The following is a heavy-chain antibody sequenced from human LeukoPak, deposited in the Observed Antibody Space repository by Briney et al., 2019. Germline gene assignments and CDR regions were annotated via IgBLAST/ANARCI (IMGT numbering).Heavy chain of an antibody. CDR2: ISSSSSYI. V-gene: IGHV3-21*01. CDR3: AREHLAVAAADY. J-gene: IGHJ4*02. Sequence: PGGSLRLSCAASGFTFSSYTMNWVRQAPGKGLEWVSSISSSSSYIYYADSVKGRFTISRDNAKNSLYLQMDSLRAEDTAVYYCAREHLAVAAADYWGQGTLVTVSS. CDR1: GFTFSSYT. D-gene: IGHD6-19*01.